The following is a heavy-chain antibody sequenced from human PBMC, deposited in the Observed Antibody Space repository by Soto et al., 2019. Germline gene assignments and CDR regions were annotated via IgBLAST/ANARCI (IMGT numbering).Heavy chain of an antibody. CDR2: INHSGST. J-gene: IGHJ4*02. CDR3: ARGRLHLGELSFNYFDY. D-gene: IGHD3-16*02. CDR1: GGSFSGYY. V-gene: IGHV4-34*01. Sequence: QVQLQQWGAGLLKPSETLSLTCAVYGGSFSGYYWSWIRQPPGKGLEWSGEINHSGSTNYNPSLKSRVTISIDTSKNPFSLKLNSVTAADTAVYYCARGRLHLGELSFNYFDYWGRGTLVAVSS.